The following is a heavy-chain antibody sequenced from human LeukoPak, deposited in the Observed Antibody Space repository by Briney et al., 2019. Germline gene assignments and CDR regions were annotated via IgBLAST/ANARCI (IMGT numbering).Heavy chain of an antibody. CDR2: ISYDGSNK. CDR3: ARDGLYSSSWYGEYFQH. J-gene: IGHJ1*01. Sequence: GGSLRLSCAASGFTFSNYAMHWVRQAPGKGLEWVAVISYDGSNKYYADSVKGRFTISRDNSKNTLYLQMNSLRAEDTAGYYCARDGLYSSSWYGEYFQHWGQGTLVTVSS. D-gene: IGHD6-13*01. CDR1: GFTFSNYA. V-gene: IGHV3-30-3*01.